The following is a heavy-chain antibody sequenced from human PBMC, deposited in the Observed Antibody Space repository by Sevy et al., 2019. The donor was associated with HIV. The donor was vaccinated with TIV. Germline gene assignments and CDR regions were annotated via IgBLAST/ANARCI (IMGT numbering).Heavy chain of an antibody. CDR3: AKSTYYDFWSGYLYYYYYYGMDV. J-gene: IGHJ6*02. CDR1: GFTFSSYA. D-gene: IGHD3-3*01. CDR2: ISGSGGST. Sequence: GGSLRLSCAASGFTFSSYAMSWVRQAPGKGLEWVSAISGSGGSTYYADSEKGRFTMSRDNSKNTLYLQMNSLRAEDTAVYYCAKSTYYDFWSGYLYYYYYYGMDVWGQGTTVTVS. V-gene: IGHV3-23*01.